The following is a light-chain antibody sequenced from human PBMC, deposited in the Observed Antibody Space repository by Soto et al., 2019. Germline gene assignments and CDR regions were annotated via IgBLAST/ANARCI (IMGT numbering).Light chain of an antibody. CDR3: QQYGSSPLIS. V-gene: IGKV3-20*01. CDR1: QSISSN. J-gene: IGKJ5*01. Sequence: EIVLTQSPATLSLSPGGRATLSCRASQSISSNLAWYQQKPGQAPRLLIFGASKRATGIPDRFSGSGSGRDFTLTISGLEPEDFAVYYCQQYGSSPLISFGQGTRLEIK. CDR2: GAS.